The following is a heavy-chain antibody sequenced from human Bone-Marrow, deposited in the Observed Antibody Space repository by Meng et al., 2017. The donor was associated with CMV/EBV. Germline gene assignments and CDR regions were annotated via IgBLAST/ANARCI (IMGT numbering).Heavy chain of an antibody. J-gene: IGHJ6*02. Sequence: ASVKVSCKASGYTFTGYYMHWVRQAPGQGLEWMGWINPNSGGTNYAQKFQGRVTMTRDTSISTAYMELSRLRSDDTAVYYCARVNPLEDYYYYGMDVWGQGTTVTVSS. V-gene: IGHV1-2*02. D-gene: IGHD1-14*01. CDR1: GYTFTGYY. CDR2: INPNSGGT. CDR3: ARVNPLEDYYYYGMDV.